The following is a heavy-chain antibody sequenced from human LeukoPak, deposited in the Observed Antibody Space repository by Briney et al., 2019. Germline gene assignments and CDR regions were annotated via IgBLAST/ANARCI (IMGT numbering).Heavy chain of an antibody. CDR3: ARDTGYAFDI. Sequence: GGSLRLSCAVSGFSFSAYSMNWVRQAPGKGLEWVSYINSTSNEILYADSVKGRFTISIDNAKNSLLLQMNGLRDEDTAAYYCARDTGYAFDIWGQGTMVTVSS. J-gene: IGHJ3*02. CDR2: INSTSNEI. D-gene: IGHD3-10*01. V-gene: IGHV3-48*02. CDR1: GFSFSAYS.